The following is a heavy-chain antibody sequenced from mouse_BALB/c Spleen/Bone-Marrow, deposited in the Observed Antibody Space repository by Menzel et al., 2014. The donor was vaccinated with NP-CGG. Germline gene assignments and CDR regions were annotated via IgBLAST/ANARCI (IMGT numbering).Heavy chain of an antibody. D-gene: IGHD1-3*01. CDR2: ISSGGSYT. J-gene: IGHJ4*01. V-gene: IGHV5-9-4*01. CDR1: GFTFSSYA. Sequence: EVKLVESGGGLVKPGGSLKLSCAASGFTFSSYAMSWVRQSPEKRLEWVAEISSGGSYTYYPDTVPGRFTISRDNAKDTLYLEMSSPRSEDTAMYYCARDHFGYYTMDYWGQGTSVPVSS. CDR3: ARDHFGYYTMDY.